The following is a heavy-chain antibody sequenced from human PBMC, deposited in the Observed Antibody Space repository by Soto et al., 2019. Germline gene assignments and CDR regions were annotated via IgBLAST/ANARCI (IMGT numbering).Heavy chain of an antibody. Sequence: SETLSLTCTVSGDSISSSTYYWGWIRQPPGKGLEWIGSMFYSGNTYYNPSLKSRVTMSIDTSKNQFSLKLTSVTAADTAVYYCARSYYDATGVPVDSGGPGSLVTVS. D-gene: IGHD3-22*01. CDR2: MFYSGNT. J-gene: IGHJ5*01. CDR1: GDSISSSTYY. CDR3: ARSYYDATGVPVDS. V-gene: IGHV4-39*01.